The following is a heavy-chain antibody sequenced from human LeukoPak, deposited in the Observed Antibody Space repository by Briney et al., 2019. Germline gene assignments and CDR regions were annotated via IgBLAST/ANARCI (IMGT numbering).Heavy chain of an antibody. V-gene: IGHV6-1*01. J-gene: IGHJ4*02. CDR2: TYYRSKWYN. CDR3: ARDLGGRFRDPYYFDY. CDR1: GDSVSSNSAA. Sequence: SQTLSLTCAISGDSVSSNSAAWNWIRQSPSRGLEWLGRTYYRSKWYNDYGVSVKSRVTINPDTSKNQFSLQLNSVTPEDTAVYYCARDLGGRFRDPYYFDYWGQGTLVTVSS. D-gene: IGHD3-16*01.